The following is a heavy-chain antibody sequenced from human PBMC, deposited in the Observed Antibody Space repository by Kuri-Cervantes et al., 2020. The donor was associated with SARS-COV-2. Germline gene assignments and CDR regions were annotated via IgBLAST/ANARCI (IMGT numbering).Heavy chain of an antibody. D-gene: IGHD3-16*01. Sequence: SETLSPTCTVSGGSISSESYYWSWIRQPPGRGLEWVCHIYHTGSTNYNPSLTSRRTISVGTTKSQFSLKLSSVTAADTAVDYCARSVIIFVGVIFDQWGQGTLVTVSS. V-gene: IGHV4-61*01. CDR3: ARSVIIFVGVIFDQ. J-gene: IGHJ4*02. CDR2: IYHTGST. CDR1: GGSISSESYY.